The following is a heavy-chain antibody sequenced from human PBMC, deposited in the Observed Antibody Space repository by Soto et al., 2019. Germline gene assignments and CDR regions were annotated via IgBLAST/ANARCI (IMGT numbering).Heavy chain of an antibody. CDR2: INPNSGGT. CDR1: GYTFTGYY. J-gene: IGHJ4*02. Sequence: AASVKVSCKASGYTFTGYYMHWVRQAPGQGLEWMGWINPNSGGTNYAQKFQGRVTMTRDTSISTAYMELSRLRSDDTAVYYCARVPYYDFWSVPYFDYWGQGTLVTVSS. V-gene: IGHV1-2*02. D-gene: IGHD3-3*01. CDR3: ARVPYYDFWSVPYFDY.